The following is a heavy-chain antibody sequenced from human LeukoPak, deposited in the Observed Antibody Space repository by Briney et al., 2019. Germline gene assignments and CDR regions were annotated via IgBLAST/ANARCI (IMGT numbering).Heavy chain of an antibody. CDR2: IYYSGST. Sequence: SSETLSLTCTVSGGSISSYYWSWIRRPPGKGLEWIGYIYYSGSTNYNPSLKSRVTISVDTSKNQFSLKLSSVTAADTAVYYCARALYYYDSSATSDYYYYMDVWGKGTTVTVSS. CDR3: ARALYYYDSSATSDYYYYMDV. D-gene: IGHD3-22*01. CDR1: GGSISSYY. J-gene: IGHJ6*03. V-gene: IGHV4-59*01.